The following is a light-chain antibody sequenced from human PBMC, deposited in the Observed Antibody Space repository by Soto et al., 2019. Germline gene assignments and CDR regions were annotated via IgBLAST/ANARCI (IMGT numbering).Light chain of an antibody. V-gene: IGLV4-69*01. Sequence: QPVLTQSPSASASLGASVTLTCTLSSGHSSYDIAWHQQQSEKGPRSLMKVNSDGSHSQGGGIPGRFSGSSSGAERYLTISRLQYEDEDYYYCQTWGTGISVFGGGTKLTVL. CDR1: SGHSSYD. CDR3: QTWGTGISV. CDR2: VNSDGSH. J-gene: IGLJ3*02.